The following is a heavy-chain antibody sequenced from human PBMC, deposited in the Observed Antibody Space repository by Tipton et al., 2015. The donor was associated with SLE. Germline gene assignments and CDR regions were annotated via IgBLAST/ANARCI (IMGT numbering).Heavy chain of an antibody. V-gene: IGHV3-7*01. J-gene: IGHJ4*02. CDR3: ARDVYLYYFDY. Sequence: SLRLSCAASGFTFSSYWMSWVRQAPGKGLEWVANIKQDGSEKYYVDSVKGRFTISRDKAKKSLYLQMNSLRAEDTAVYYCARDVYLYYFDYWGQGTLVTVSS. CDR2: IKQDGSEK. CDR1: GFTFSSYW. D-gene: IGHD3-16*01.